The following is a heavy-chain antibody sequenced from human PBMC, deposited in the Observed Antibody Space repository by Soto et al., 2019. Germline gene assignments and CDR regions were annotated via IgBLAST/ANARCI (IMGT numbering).Heavy chain of an antibody. J-gene: IGHJ6*02. CDR2: ISYDGSNK. CDR3: AKVALAARRGLGGDYYYYGMDV. Sequence: GGSLRLSCAASGFTFSSYGMHWVRQAPGKGLEWVAVISYDGSNKYYADSVKGRFTISRDNSKNTLYLQMNSLRAEDTAVYYCAKVALAARRGLGGDYYYYGMDVWGQGTTVTVSS. V-gene: IGHV3-30*18. D-gene: IGHD6-6*01. CDR1: GFTFSSYG.